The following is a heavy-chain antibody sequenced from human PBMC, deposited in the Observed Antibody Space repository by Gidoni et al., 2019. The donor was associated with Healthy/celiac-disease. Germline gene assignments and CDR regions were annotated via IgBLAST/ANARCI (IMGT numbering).Heavy chain of an antibody. V-gene: IGHV2-5*02. Sequence: QITLKESGPTLVKPTQTLTLTCTFSGFSLSTSGVGVGWIRQPPGKALEWLALIYWDDDKRYSPSLKSRLTITKDTSKNQVVLTMTNMDPVDTATYYCAHTTWTPPLWFGELLSPLHFDYWGQGTLVTVSS. D-gene: IGHD3-10*01. CDR1: GFSLSTSGVG. CDR2: IYWDDDK. J-gene: IGHJ4*02. CDR3: AHTTWTPPLWFGELLSPLHFDY.